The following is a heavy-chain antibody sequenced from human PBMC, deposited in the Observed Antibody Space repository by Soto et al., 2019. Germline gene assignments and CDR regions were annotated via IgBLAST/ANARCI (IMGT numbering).Heavy chain of an antibody. V-gene: IGHV2-5*02. Sequence: QITLNESGPTLVKPTQTLTLTCTFSGFSLSTRDVGVGWIRQPPGEALEWLGVVYWDDDKTYRPSLKSRLTITKATSKNQVVLRLTKMDPVDTATYYCPHCRGGVASFWGQGTLVTVSS. D-gene: IGHD2-2*01. CDR3: PHCRGGVASF. J-gene: IGHJ4*02. CDR2: VYWDDDK. CDR1: GFSLSTRDVG.